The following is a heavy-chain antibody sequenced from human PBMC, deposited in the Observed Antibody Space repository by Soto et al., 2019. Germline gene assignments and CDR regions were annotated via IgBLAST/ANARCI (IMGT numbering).Heavy chain of an antibody. CDR3: ARALGYCSSTGCFKPFDI. J-gene: IGHJ3*02. D-gene: IGHD2-2*01. CDR1: GFTVSSNY. V-gene: IGHV3-66*01. CDR2: IYSGGST. Sequence: GGSLRLSCAASGFTVSSNYMSWVRQAPGKGLEWVLIIYSGGSTYYAESVKDRFTISRDNSKNTLYLQMNSLRVEDTAVYYCARALGYCSSTGCFKPFDIWGQGTMVTVSS.